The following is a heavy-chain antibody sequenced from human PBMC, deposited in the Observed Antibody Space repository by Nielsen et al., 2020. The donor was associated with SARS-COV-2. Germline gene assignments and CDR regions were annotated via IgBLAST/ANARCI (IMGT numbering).Heavy chain of an antibody. J-gene: IGHJ4*02. CDR1: GGSVSSGFSF. CDR3: ARGGNTIFSGPDH. Sequence: SETLSLTCSVSGGSVSSGFSFWSWIRQPPGKGLEWIGYVSYSGRTKYKSSLESRVTISVDTSKNQFSLKLTSMSAADTAVYYCARGGNTIFSGPDHWGQGTLVTVSS. D-gene: IGHD3-9*01. CDR2: VSYSGRT. V-gene: IGHV4-61*01.